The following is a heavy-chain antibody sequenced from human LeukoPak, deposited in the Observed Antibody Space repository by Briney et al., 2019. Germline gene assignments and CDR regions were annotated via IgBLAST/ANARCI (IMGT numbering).Heavy chain of an antibody. CDR1: GGSISSYS. CDR2: VFYTGST. Sequence: SETLSLTCSVSGGSISSYSWSWIRQPPGKGLEWIGYVFYTGSTNYNPSLESRVTISVDMSKNQFSLSLSSVTAADTAVYFCARRGSSYGRVYYFDYWGQGTLVTVSS. V-gene: IGHV4-59*08. J-gene: IGHJ4*02. CDR3: ARRGSSYGRVYYFDY. D-gene: IGHD5-18*01.